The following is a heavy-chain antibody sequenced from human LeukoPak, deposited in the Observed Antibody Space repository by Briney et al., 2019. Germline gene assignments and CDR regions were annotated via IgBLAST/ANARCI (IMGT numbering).Heavy chain of an antibody. CDR3: AREGASSVKQFDY. J-gene: IGHJ4*02. CDR2: IKQDGSEA. V-gene: IGHV3-7*03. CDR1: GFTFSYYW. D-gene: IGHD6-19*01. Sequence: GGSLRLSCTASGFTFSYYWMSWVRQAPGKGLEWVANIKQDGSEASYVGSVKGRFTISRDNPRNSLYLQMNSLRAEDTAVYYCAREGASSVKQFDYWGQGTLVTVSS.